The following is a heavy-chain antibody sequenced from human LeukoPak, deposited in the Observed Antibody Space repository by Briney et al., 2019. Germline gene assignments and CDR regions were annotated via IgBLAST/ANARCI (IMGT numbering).Heavy chain of an antibody. Sequence: SETLSLTCAVYGGSFSGYYWSWIRQPPGKGLEWIGEINHSGSTNYNPSLKSRVAISVDTSKNQFSLKLSSVTAADTAVYYCARYDYGGNFDYWGQGTLITVSS. CDR3: ARYDYGGNFDY. J-gene: IGHJ4*02. V-gene: IGHV4-34*01. CDR2: INHSGST. D-gene: IGHD4-23*01. CDR1: GGSFSGYY.